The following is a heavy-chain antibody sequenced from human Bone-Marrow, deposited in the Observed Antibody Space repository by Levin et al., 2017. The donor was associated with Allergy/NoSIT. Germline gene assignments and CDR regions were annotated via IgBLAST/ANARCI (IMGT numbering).Heavy chain of an antibody. CDR1: GFTFSSYA. Sequence: GGSLRLSCAASGFTFSSYAMSWVRQAPGKGLEWVSGIRGSGVGTYYADSVKGLFTISRDNSKNTLYLQMKSLRAEDTAVYYCAKDISSSWSTGDLDYWGQGTQVTVSS. J-gene: IGHJ4*02. CDR3: AKDISSSWSTGDLDY. CDR2: IRGSGVGT. V-gene: IGHV3-23*01. D-gene: IGHD6-6*01.